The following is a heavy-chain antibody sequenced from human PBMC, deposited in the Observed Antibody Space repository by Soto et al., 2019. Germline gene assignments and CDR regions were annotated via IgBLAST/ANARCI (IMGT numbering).Heavy chain of an antibody. CDR2: ISGSGSYT. Sequence: PGGSLRLSCAASGFTFSDYYMTWIRQAPGKGLEWVSYISGSGSYTNYADSVRGRFTISRDNAKNSLYLQMNGLRAEDTAVYYCARDYGGSSTTCDYLDVWGQGTTVTVSS. D-gene: IGHD2-2*01. CDR3: ARDYGGSSTTCDYLDV. J-gene: IGHJ6*03. CDR1: GFTFSDYY. V-gene: IGHV3-11*06.